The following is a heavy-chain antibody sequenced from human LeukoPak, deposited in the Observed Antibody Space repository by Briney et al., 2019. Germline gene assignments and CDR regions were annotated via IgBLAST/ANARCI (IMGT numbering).Heavy chain of an antibody. J-gene: IGHJ4*02. V-gene: IGHV4-4*02. CDR2: IYHSGST. CDR3: ARRDDHGGYIDY. CDR1: GGSISSSNW. D-gene: IGHD4-23*01. Sequence: PSGTLSLTCAVSGGSISSSNWWSWVRQPPGKGLEWIGEIYHSGSTNYNPSLKSRVTISVDTSKNQFSLKLTSVTAADTALYYCARRDDHGGYIDYWGQGTLVTVSS.